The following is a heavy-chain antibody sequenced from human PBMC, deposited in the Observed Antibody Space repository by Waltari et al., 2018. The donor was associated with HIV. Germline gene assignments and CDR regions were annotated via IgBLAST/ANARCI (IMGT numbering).Heavy chain of an antibody. CDR2: FDMKTGVT. J-gene: IGHJ4*02. D-gene: IGHD5-12*01. CDR3: ARDPQRKDGYNFDS. CDR1: GSGFNPSY. V-gene: IGHV1-2*06. Sequence: QVQLVQSGAEVKKPGASVKVSCKTSGSGFNPSYIHWVRQAPGRGLEWMGLFDMKTGVTSYAQAFQGRVTMAGDASISTASLELSSLTSDDTATYYCARDPQRKDGYNFDSWGQGTLVTVSS.